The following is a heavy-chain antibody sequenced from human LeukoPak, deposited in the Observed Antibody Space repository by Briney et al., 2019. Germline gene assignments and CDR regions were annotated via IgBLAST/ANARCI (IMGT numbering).Heavy chain of an antibody. V-gene: IGHV4-34*01. D-gene: IGHD6-13*01. CDR3: ARHFRAAALDY. J-gene: IGHJ4*02. CDR2: INHSGST. CDR1: GGSFSGYY. Sequence: SETLSLTCAVYGGSFSGYYWSWIRQPPGKGLEWIGEINHSGSTNYNPSLKSRVTISVDTSKNQFSLKLSSVTAADTAVYYCARHFRAAALDYWGREPCSPSPQ.